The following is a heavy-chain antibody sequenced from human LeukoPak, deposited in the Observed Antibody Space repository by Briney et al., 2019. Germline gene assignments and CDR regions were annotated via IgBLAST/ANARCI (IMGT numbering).Heavy chain of an antibody. V-gene: IGHV1-69*05. CDR1: GGTFSSYA. J-gene: IGHJ6*03. Sequence: SVKVSCKASGGTFSSYAISWVRQAPGQGLEWMGRIIPIFGTANYAQKFQGRVTITTDESTSTAYMELSSLRSEDTAVYYCARGEGSGWFLADYYYMDVWGKGTMVTVSS. D-gene: IGHD6-19*01. CDR3: ARGEGSGWFLADYYYMDV. CDR2: IIPIFGTA.